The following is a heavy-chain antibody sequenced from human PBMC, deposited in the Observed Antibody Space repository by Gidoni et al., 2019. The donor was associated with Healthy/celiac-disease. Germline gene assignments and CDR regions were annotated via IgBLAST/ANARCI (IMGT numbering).Heavy chain of an antibody. CDR2: ISYDGSNK. Sequence: QVQLVESGGGVVQPGRSLRLSCAASGFTFSSYGMHWVRQAPGKGLEWVAVISYDGSNKYYADSVKGRFTISRDNSKNTLYLQMNSLRAEDTAVYYCAKEGPIAVAAGGFDYWGQGTLVTVSS. CDR3: AKEGPIAVAAGGFDY. J-gene: IGHJ4*02. V-gene: IGHV3-30*18. D-gene: IGHD6-19*01. CDR1: GFTFSSYG.